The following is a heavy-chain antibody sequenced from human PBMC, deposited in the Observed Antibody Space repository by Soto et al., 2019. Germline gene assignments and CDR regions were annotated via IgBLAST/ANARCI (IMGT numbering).Heavy chain of an antibody. J-gene: IGHJ6*03. V-gene: IGHV1-3*01. CDR1: GYTFTSYA. Sequence: ASVKVSCKASGYTFTSYAMHWVRQAPGQRLEWMGWINAGNGNTKYSQKFQGRVTITRDTSASTAYMELSSLRSEDTAVYYCARDNREGYYDFWSGPIKNYYYYYYMDVWGKGTTVTVSS. D-gene: IGHD3-3*01. CDR3: ARDNREGYYDFWSGPIKNYYYYYYMDV. CDR2: INAGNGNT.